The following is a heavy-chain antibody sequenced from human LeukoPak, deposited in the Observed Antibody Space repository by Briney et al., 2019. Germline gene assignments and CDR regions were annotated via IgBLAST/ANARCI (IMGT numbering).Heavy chain of an antibody. D-gene: IGHD6-13*01. Sequence: GGSLRLSCAASGFTFSSYAMSWVRQAPGKGLEYVSVISSNGGSTYYGDSVKGRFTISRDNSKNTLYLQMSSLRAEDTAVYYCVKALAAVATRRAFDIWGQGTMVTVSS. V-gene: IGHV3-64D*06. CDR3: VKALAAVATRRAFDI. CDR1: GFTFSSYA. CDR2: ISSNGGST. J-gene: IGHJ3*02.